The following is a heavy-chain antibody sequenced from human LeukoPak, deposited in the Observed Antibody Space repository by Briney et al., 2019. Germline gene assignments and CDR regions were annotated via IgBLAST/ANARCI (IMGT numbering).Heavy chain of an antibody. CDR1: GYTFTNYW. CDR3: ARSQDSSSDAFDV. CDR2: IYPDDSET. J-gene: IGHJ3*01. Sequence: GESLKISCKGSGYTFTNYWIGWGRQMPGRGLEWMGIIYPDDSETAFSPSFQGQVTISADKSINTAFLQWTSLKASDTAMYYCARSQDSSSDAFDVWGQGTMVTVSS. V-gene: IGHV5-51*01. D-gene: IGHD6-13*01.